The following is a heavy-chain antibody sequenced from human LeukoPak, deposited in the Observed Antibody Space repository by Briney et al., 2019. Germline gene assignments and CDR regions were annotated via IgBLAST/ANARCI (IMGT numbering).Heavy chain of an antibody. CDR1: GYTFTGYY. J-gene: IGHJ3*02. CDR3: ARGRSGWYSPDAFDI. CDR2: INPNSGGT. Sequence: GASVKVSCKASGYTFTGYYMHWVRQAPGQGLEWMGWINPNSGGTNYAQKFQGRVTMTRDTSISTAYMELSRLRSDDTAVYYCARGRSGWYSPDAFDIWGQGTMVTVSS. D-gene: IGHD6-19*01. V-gene: IGHV1-2*02.